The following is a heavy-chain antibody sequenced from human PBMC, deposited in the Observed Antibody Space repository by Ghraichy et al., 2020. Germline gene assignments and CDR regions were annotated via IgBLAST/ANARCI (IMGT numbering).Heavy chain of an antibody. D-gene: IGHD4-23*01. Sequence: GGSLRLSCVGSGFTFRSYSMNWVRQSPGKGLEWVSYITSSSRNTFYADSVKGRFTISRDNAQNSLSLQMNSLRDEDTAVYYCARGSRVVRFYYYDGMDVWGQGTTVTVS. CDR1: GFTFRSYS. V-gene: IGHV3-48*02. J-gene: IGHJ6*02. CDR3: ARGSRVVRFYYYDGMDV. CDR2: ITSSSRNT.